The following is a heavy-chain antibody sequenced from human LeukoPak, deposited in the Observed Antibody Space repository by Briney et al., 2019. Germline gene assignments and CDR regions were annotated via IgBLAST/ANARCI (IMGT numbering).Heavy chain of an antibody. J-gene: IGHJ5*02. V-gene: IGHV1-58*01. CDR3: AADRRVDILTGYYRPHWFDP. CDR1: GFTFTSSA. Sequence: ASVKVSCKASGFTFTSSAVQWVRQARGQRLEWIGWIVVGSGNTNYAQKFQERVTITRDMSTSTAYMELSSLRSEDTAVYYCAADRRVDILTGYYRPHWFDPWGQGTLVTVSS. CDR2: IVVGSGNT. D-gene: IGHD3-9*01.